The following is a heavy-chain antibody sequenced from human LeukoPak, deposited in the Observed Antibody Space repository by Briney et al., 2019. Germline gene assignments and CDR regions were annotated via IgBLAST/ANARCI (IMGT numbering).Heavy chain of an antibody. J-gene: IGHJ4*02. V-gene: IGHV4-30-2*01. Sequence: SETLSLTCAVPGGSISSGGYSWSWIRQPPGKGLEWIGYIYHSGSTYYNPSLKSRVTISVDRSKNQFSLKLSSVTAADTAVYYCARAATYSNRYFDYWGQGTLVTVSS. D-gene: IGHD6-13*01. CDR2: IYHSGST. CDR3: ARAATYSNRYFDY. CDR1: GGSISSGGYS.